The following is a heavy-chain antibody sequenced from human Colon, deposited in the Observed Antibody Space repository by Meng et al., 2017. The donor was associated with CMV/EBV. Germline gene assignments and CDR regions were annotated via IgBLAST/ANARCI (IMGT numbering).Heavy chain of an antibody. CDR2: IYSGVST. Sequence: GGSLRLSCSVSGFTVSDTSMTWVRQAPGMGLEWISGIYSGVSTNYAESVKGRFTISRDNSKNTLFLLMNSLTAGDTAVYFCAREFFLDHWGQGTLVTVSS. D-gene: IGHD3-10*01. CDR1: GFTVSDTS. V-gene: IGHV3-66*02. J-gene: IGHJ4*02. CDR3: AREFFLDH.